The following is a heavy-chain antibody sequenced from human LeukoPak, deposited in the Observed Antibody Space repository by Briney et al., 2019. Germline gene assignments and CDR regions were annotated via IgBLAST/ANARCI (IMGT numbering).Heavy chain of an antibody. V-gene: IGHV4-34*01. CDR1: GGSFSGYY. CDR3: ARAGIAAAGTFQH. D-gene: IGHD6-13*01. CDR2: INHSGST. Sequence: SETLSLTCAVYGGSFSGYYWSWIRQPPGQGLEWIGEINHSGSTNYNPSLKSRVTISVDTSKNQFSLKLSSVTAADTAVYYCARAGIAAAGTFQHWGQGTLVTVSS. J-gene: IGHJ1*01.